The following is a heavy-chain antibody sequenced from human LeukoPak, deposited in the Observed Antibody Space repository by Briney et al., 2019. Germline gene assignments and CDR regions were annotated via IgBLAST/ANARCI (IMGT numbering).Heavy chain of an antibody. J-gene: IGHJ3*02. CDR3: ARRVGVATTDAFDI. CDR1: GGSISSSNYY. CDR2: IYYAGAT. D-gene: IGHD5-24*01. Sequence: SETLSLTCTVSGGSISSSNYYWAWIRQPPGKGLEWIATIYYAGATQYNPSLKSRVTISVDTSKNQFSLKLSSVTAADTAVYYCARRVGVATTDAFDIWGQGTMVTVSS. V-gene: IGHV4-39*07.